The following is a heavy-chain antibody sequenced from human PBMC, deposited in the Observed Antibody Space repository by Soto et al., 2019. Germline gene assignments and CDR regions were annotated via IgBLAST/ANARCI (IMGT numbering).Heavy chain of an antibody. CDR2: IRSKVYGETT. CDR1: GFTFPDYA. J-gene: IGHJ6*02. V-gene: IGHV3-49*03. CDR3: TTAAVTSRYYFYTLDD. D-gene: IGHD2-2*01. Sequence: GGSLRLSCAASGFTFPDYALTWFRLPPGRGLEWVGFIRSKVYGETTEYAASVKGRFTFSRDDSGSIAYLQMTSLKAEDTAVYYCTTAAVTSRYYFYTLDDWGQGTTVTVSS.